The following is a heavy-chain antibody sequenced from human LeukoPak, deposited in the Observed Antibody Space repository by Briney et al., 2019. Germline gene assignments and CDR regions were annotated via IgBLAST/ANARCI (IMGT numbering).Heavy chain of an antibody. CDR3: ARVYKYAFDN. V-gene: IGHV3-48*01. CDR2: VGIDSGNT. D-gene: IGHD5-24*01. CDR1: GFTFSDCS. J-gene: IGHJ4*02. Sequence: GGSLRLSCAASGFTFSDCSMNWVRQAPGKGLEWISYVGIDSGNTNYADSVKGRFTISGDKAKNSLYLQMNSLRVEDTAVYYCARVYKYAFDNWGQGTLVTVSS.